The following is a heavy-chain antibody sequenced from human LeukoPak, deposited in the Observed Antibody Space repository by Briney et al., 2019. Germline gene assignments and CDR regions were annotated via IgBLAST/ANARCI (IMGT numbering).Heavy chain of an antibody. J-gene: IGHJ6*03. D-gene: IGHD3-3*02. CDR1: GFTFSSYE. CDR2: ISSSSSYI. V-gene: IGHV3-21*01. Sequence: GGSLRLSCAASGFTFSSYEMNWVRQAPGKGLEWVSSISSSSSYIYYADSVKGRFTISGDNAKNSLYLQMNSLRAEDTAVYYCARVGFLEWLWAPNYYYYYMDVWGKGTTVTVSS. CDR3: ARVGFLEWLWAPNYYYYYMDV.